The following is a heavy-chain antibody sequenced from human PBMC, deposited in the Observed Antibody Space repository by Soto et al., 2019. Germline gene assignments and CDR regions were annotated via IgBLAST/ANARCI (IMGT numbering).Heavy chain of an antibody. CDR3: AREQYNWKL. V-gene: IGHV4-59*01. D-gene: IGHD1-20*01. CDR1: CGSISRYY. Sequence: PSDTLSLTCTVSCGSISRYYCIWIRQPPGKGLEWIGYIYYSGSTNYNPSLKSRVTISVDTSKNQVSLRLRSVTAADTAVYYCAREQYNWKLWGQGTLVTVSS. CDR2: IYYSGST. J-gene: IGHJ4*02.